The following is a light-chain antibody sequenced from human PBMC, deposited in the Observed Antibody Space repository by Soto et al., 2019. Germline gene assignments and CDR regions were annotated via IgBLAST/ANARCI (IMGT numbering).Light chain of an antibody. CDR3: SSYTISSTPV. V-gene: IGLV2-14*01. CDR2: EVT. Sequence: QSALTQPASVSGSPGQSITISCTGTSSDIGGYKYVSWYQQHPGKAPTVMIYEVTNRPSGVSNRCSGSKSGNTASLTISGLQAEDEANYYCSSYTISSTPVFGGGTKVTVL. CDR1: SSDIGGYKY. J-gene: IGLJ3*02.